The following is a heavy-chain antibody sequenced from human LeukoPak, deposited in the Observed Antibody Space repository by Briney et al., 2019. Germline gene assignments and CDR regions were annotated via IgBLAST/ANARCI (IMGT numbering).Heavy chain of an antibody. Sequence: PSETLSLICTVSGGSISSHYWIWIRQPPGKGLEWIGYIYYSGSTNYNPSLKSRVTISGDTSKNQSSLKLSSVTAADTAVNYCASDGIEGDYYYMDVWDRGTTVTVSS. CDR3: ASDGIEGDYYYMDV. CDR1: GGSISSHY. V-gene: IGHV4-59*11. D-gene: IGHD1-14*01. CDR2: IYYSGST. J-gene: IGHJ6*03.